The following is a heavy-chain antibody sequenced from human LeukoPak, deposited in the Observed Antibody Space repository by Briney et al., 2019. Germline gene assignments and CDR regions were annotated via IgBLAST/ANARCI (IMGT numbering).Heavy chain of an antibody. V-gene: IGHV1-46*01. D-gene: IGHD2-15*01. CDR3: AREGGYCSGGSCYHYFDY. Sequence: GASVTVSCKASGGTFSSYAISWVRQAPGQGLEWMGIINPSGGSTSYAQKFQGRVTMTRDTSTSTVYMELSSLRSEDTAVYYCAREGGYCSGGSCYHYFDYWGQGTLVTVSS. J-gene: IGHJ4*02. CDR2: INPSGGST. CDR1: GGTFSSYA.